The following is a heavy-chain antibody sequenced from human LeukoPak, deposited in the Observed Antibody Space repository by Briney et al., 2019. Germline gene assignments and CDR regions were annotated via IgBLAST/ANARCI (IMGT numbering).Heavy chain of an antibody. D-gene: IGHD1-26*01. CDR1: GFTFSSYA. V-gene: IGHV3-30-3*01. CDR3: ARGSEWELRTGLGMDV. CDR2: ISYDGSNK. Sequence: GRSLRLSCAASGFTFSSYAMHWVRQAPGKRLEWVAVISYDGSNKYYADSVKGRFTISRDNSKNTLYLQMNSLRAEDTAAYYCARGSEWELRTGLGMDVWGQGTTVTVSS. J-gene: IGHJ6*02.